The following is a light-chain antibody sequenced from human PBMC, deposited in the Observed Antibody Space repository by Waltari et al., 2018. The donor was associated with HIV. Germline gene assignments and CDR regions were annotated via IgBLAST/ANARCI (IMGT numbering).Light chain of an antibody. CDR2: AVS. CDR3: SSYSRSSTLVL. CDR1: SSDIGGFDY. Sequence: QSALTQPASVSGSPGQSITISCTGASSDIGGFDYVAWYQQHPGKVPKLIIYAVSARPSGVSNRFSGSKSGSTASLSISGLQAEDEAVYYCSSYSRSSTLVLFGGGTKLTVL. J-gene: IGLJ2*01. V-gene: IGLV2-14*03.